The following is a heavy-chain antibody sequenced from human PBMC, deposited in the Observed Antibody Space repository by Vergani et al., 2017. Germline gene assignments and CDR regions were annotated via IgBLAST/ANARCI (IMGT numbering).Heavy chain of an antibody. CDR1: GGSISSGTYY. D-gene: IGHD3-22*01. V-gene: IGHV4-61*02. J-gene: IGHJ3*02. Sequence: QVQLQESGPGLVKPSQTLSLTCTVSGGSISSGTYYWSWIRQPPGKTLEWIGRIYTSGRTYYNPSLKSRVTISINTSKNQFSLKLSSVTAADTAMYYCAGLDDHCDSSGYYGSDAFDIWGQGTMVTVSS. CDR3: AGLDDHCDSSGYYGSDAFDI. CDR2: IYTSGRT.